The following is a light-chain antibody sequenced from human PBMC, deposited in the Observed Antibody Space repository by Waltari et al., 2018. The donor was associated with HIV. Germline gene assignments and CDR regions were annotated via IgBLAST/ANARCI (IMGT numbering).Light chain of an antibody. Sequence: DIQMTQSPSTLSASVGDRVTITCRASQSINSWLAWYQQKPGKVPNLLIYKASTLERGVPSRFSGSGSGTEFTLTISSLQSDDSATYFCQQYHIYSTFGQGTKVEIK. CDR3: QQYHIYST. V-gene: IGKV1-5*03. CDR2: KAS. CDR1: QSINSW. J-gene: IGKJ1*01.